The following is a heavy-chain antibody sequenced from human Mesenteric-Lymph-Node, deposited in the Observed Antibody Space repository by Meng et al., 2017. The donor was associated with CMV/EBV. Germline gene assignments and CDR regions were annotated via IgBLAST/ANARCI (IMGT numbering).Heavy chain of an antibody. CDR3: ARRSRSTSRYGVNWFDP. CDR2: IYYSGST. CDR1: GGSVSSGSYY. V-gene: IGHV4-61*01. D-gene: IGHD2-2*01. Sequence: SETLSLTCTVSGGSVSSGSYYWSWIQQPPGKGLEWIGYIYYSGSTNYNPSLKSRVTISVDTSKNQFSLKLSSVTAADTAVYYCARRSRSTSRYGVNWFDPWGQGTLVTVSS. J-gene: IGHJ5*02.